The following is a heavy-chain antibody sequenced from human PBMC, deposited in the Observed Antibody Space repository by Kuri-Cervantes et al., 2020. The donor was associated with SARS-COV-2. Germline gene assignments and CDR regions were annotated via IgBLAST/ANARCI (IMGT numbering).Heavy chain of an antibody. CDR1: DVSFRGYY. CDR3: GSPAGGYKSGFDSLGF. CDR2: IHGSGGA. D-gene: IGHD5-18*01. V-gene: IGHV4-34*01. J-gene: IGHJ4*02. Sequence: SETLSLTCTFSDVSFRGYYWSWIRQPPGKGLEWIGEIHGSGGATYNSSLKSRVTLSVDASKNQFSLRLTSVTAADTAVYYCGSPAGGYKSGFDSLGFWGQGTLVTVSS.